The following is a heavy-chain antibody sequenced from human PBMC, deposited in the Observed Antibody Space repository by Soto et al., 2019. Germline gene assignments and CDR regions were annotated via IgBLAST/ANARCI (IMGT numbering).Heavy chain of an antibody. CDR1: GYTFTGYY. V-gene: IGHV1-2*02. Sequence: QVPLVQSGTEVKRPGDSVKVSCKASGYTFTGYYVHWVRQAPGQGLEWMGWINPNSGDTYLAQRFQGRVTMNRDTSIGTAYMELRGLTSDDTAEYYCAKGGAIVAAGTRAYLYNAMDVWGQGTTVTVSS. CDR2: INPNSGDT. J-gene: IGHJ6*02. D-gene: IGHD1-26*01. CDR3: AKGGAIVAAGTRAYLYNAMDV.